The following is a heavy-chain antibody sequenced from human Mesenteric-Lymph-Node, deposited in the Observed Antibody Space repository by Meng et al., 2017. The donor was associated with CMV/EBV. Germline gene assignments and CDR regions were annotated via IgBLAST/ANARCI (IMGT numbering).Heavy chain of an antibody. J-gene: IGHJ4*02. Sequence: GGSLRLSCVVSGFSVSSNYMSWVRQAPGKGPEWVSVIYSGGSAYYRDSVKGRFTISRDNSKDTLYLQMNSLRAEDTAVYYCAKDRARLDYWGQGTLVTVSS. D-gene: IGHD3-10*01. CDR1: GFSVSSNY. CDR2: IYSGGSA. CDR3: AKDRARLDY. V-gene: IGHV3-53*01.